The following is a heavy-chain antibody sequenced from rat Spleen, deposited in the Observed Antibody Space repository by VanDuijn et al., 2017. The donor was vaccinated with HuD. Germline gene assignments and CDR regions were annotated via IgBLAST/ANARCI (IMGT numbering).Heavy chain of an antibody. D-gene: IGHD1-9*01. CDR3: VRYSGKYYGYNFLNY. CDR1: GFTFSDYN. Sequence: EVQLVESGGGLVQPGRSMKLSCAASGFTFSDYNMAWVRQAPKKGLEWVATISYDGSSTYYRDSVKGRFTISRDNAKSSLNLEMDSLRSEDTATYFCVRYSGKYYGYNFLNYWGQGVMVTVSS. V-gene: IGHV5-7*01. J-gene: IGHJ2*01. CDR2: ISYDGSST.